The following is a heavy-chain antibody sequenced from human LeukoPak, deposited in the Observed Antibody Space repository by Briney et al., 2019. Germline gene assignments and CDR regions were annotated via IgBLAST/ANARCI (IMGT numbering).Heavy chain of an antibody. Sequence: GGSLRLSCEASGFTFSTYSMNWVRQAPGKGLEWVSSISSSSSYIYYADSVKGRLTISRDNSKNTLYLQMNSLRAEDTAVYYCAKDHGGSSSFDYWGQGTLVTVSS. CDR2: ISSSSSYI. CDR1: GFTFSTYS. J-gene: IGHJ4*02. D-gene: IGHD1-26*01. CDR3: AKDHGGSSSFDY. V-gene: IGHV3-21*01.